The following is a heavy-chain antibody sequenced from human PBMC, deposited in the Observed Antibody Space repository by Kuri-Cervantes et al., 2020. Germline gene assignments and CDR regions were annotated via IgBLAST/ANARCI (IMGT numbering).Heavy chain of an antibody. CDR2: ISSSSSYI. J-gene: IGHJ3*02. CDR3: ARDGSPGAFDI. D-gene: IGHD1-26*01. Sequence: GGSLRLSCAASGFTFSSYSMNWVRQAPGKGLEWVSSISSSSSYIYYADSVKGRFTISGDNAKNSLYLQMNSLRAEDTAVYYCARDGSPGAFDIWGQGTMVTVSS. CDR1: GFTFSSYS. V-gene: IGHV3-21*01.